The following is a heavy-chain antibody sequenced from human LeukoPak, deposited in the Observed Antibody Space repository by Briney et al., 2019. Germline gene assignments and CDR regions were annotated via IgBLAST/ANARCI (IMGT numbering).Heavy chain of an antibody. J-gene: IGHJ4*02. CDR3: AKDKSVRYSGSFTYGDYFDY. D-gene: IGHD1-26*01. Sequence: PGGSLRLSCAASGFTFSSYAMSGVRQAPGKGLEWVSTISGSGGSTYYADSVQGRFTISRDNSKNTLYLQMNSLRAEDTAVYYCAKDKSVRYSGSFTYGDYFDYWGQGTLVTVSS. CDR2: ISGSGGST. V-gene: IGHV3-23*01. CDR1: GFTFSSYA.